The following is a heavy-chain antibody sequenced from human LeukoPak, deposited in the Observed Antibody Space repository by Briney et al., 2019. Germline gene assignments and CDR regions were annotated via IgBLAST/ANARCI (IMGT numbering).Heavy chain of an antibody. CDR2: IQSDGSKQ. Sequence: QTGGSLRLPCATAGFTFSTFGIHWVRQTPGKGLEWAAAIQSDGSKQYYGDSVKGRFTISRDSSKNTVYLQMNSLRDEDTAVYYCARDVDTSSHSSQLDPWGQGTLVTVSS. V-gene: IGHV3-33*01. CDR1: GFTFSTFG. J-gene: IGHJ5*02. D-gene: IGHD5-18*01. CDR3: ARDVDTSSHSSQLDP.